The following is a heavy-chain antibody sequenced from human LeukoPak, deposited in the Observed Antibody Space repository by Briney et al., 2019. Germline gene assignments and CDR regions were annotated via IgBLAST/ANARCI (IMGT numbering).Heavy chain of an antibody. D-gene: IGHD3-22*01. CDR3: AREYYYDSSGFY. J-gene: IGHJ4*02. Sequence: GGSLRLSCAASGFTFSSYWMSWVRPAPGKGLEWVANIKQDGSEKYYVDSVKGRFTISRDNAKNSLYLQMNSLRAEDTAVNYCAREYYYDSSGFYWGQGTLVTVSS. V-gene: IGHV3-7*03. CDR2: IKQDGSEK. CDR1: GFTFSSYW.